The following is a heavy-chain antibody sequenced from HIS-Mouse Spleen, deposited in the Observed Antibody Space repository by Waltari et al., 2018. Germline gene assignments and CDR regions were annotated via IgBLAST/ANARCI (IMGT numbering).Heavy chain of an antibody. CDR1: RGPISSRIYD. J-gene: IGHJ2*01. Sequence: QLQLQESGPGLVKPSDTLSLTCPVSRGPISSRIYDWACVRQPPGKGLEWIGSIYYSGSTYYNPSLKSRVTISVDTSKNQFSLKLSSVTAADTAVYYCAREIPYSSSWYDWYFDLWGRGTLVTVYS. V-gene: IGHV4-39*07. D-gene: IGHD6-13*01. CDR2: IYYSGST. CDR3: AREIPYSSSWYDWYFDL.